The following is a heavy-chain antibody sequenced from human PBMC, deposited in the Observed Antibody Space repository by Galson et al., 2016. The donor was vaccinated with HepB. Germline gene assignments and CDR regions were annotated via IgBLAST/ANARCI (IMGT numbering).Heavy chain of an antibody. CDR1: GGTFTNCA. CDR2: IIPIIGKP. J-gene: IGHJ2*01. D-gene: IGHD6-13*01. Sequence: SVKVSCKASGGTFTNCALSWVRQAPGQGLEWMGGIIPIIGKPNYAQKFQGRGTITADESTSTAYMDRSSLRSEDTAIYYCVKVSSTFGWYFDLWGRGTLVTVSS. CDR3: VKVSSTFGWYFDL. V-gene: IGHV1-69*13.